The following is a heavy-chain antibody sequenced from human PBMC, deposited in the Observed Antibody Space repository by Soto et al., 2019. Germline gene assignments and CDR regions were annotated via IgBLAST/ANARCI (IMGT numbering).Heavy chain of an antibody. CDR2: INHLETT. J-gene: IGHJ4*02. V-gene: IGHV4-30-2*01. D-gene: IGHD1-26*01. CDR1: GASITFGGYS. Sequence: SETLSLTCTVSGASITFGGYSWSWIRQTPGKGLEWIGYINHLETTFYNPSFESRLTLSIDRAKNQFSLKLHSMSAADRAVYFCARGGGSDSFDYWGQGILVTVS. CDR3: ARGGGSDSFDY.